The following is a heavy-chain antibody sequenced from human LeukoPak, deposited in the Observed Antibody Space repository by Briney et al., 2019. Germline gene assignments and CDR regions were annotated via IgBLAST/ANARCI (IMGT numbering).Heavy chain of an antibody. J-gene: IGHJ4*02. CDR1: GGSISSSSYY. CDR2: IYYSGST. V-gene: IGHV4-39*07. Sequence: SETLSLTCTVSGGSISSSSYYWGWIRQPPGKGLEWIGSIYYSGSTYYNPSLKSRVTISVDTSKNQFSLRLRSVTAADTAVYYCAGGVALGYWGQGTLVTVSS. D-gene: IGHD2-15*01. CDR3: AGGVALGY.